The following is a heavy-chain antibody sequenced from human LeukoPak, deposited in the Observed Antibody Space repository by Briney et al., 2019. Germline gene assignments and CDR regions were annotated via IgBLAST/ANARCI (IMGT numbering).Heavy chain of an antibody. CDR3: ARTPWGFFDY. CDR1: GGSISSGSYY. J-gene: IGHJ4*02. V-gene: IGHV4-61*02. D-gene: IGHD7-27*01. CDR2: IYTSGST. Sequence: SETLSLTCTVSGGSISSGSYYWGWIRQPAGTGVEWVGRIYTSGSTNYNPSLKSRVTISVDTSKNQFSLKLSSVTAADTAVYYCARTPWGFFDYWGQGTLVTVSS.